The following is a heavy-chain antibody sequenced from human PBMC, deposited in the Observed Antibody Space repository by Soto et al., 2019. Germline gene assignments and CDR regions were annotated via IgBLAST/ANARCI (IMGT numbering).Heavy chain of an antibody. CDR3: ARDVDNNYGALDP. CDR1: GFTVSSNY. CDR2: IYSGGNT. V-gene: IGHV3-53*01. J-gene: IGHJ5*02. D-gene: IGHD4-17*01. Sequence: EVQLVESGGGLIQPGGSLRLSCAASGFTVSSNYMSWVSQAPGKGLEWVSVIYSGGNTYYADSVKGRFTISRDNSKTTLYLQMNRLRAEDTEVYYCARDVDNNYGALDPGGQGTLVTVSS.